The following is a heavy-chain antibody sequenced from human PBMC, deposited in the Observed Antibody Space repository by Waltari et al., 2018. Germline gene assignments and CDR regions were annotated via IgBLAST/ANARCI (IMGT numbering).Heavy chain of an antibody. CDR3: AKARTYGGLIGPVTGDFDL. CDR1: GFMFEDYA. J-gene: IGHJ2*01. CDR2: ISWSSESI. Sequence: QLVEFGGGLVQPGRSLRLSCEASGFMFEDYAMHWVRQRPGKGLEWVSGISWSSESIAYVGSAQGRFTISRDNAKKSLYLQMNSLRIEDTAFYYCAKARTYGGLIGPVTGDFDLWGRGTLVTVSS. V-gene: IGHV3-9*01. D-gene: IGHD3-16*02.